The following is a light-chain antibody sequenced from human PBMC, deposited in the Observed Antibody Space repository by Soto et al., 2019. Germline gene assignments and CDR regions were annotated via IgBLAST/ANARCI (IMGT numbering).Light chain of an antibody. J-gene: IGKJ2*01. CDR1: QSVSSSY. Sequence: EIVLTQSPGTLSLSPGERATLSCRASQSVSSSYLAWYQQKPGQAPRILIYGASSRATGIPYRFSGSGSGTAFTLTISRLEPEDFSVYYCQQYGSSPYTFGQGTKLEIK. CDR2: GAS. CDR3: QQYGSSPYT. V-gene: IGKV3-20*01.